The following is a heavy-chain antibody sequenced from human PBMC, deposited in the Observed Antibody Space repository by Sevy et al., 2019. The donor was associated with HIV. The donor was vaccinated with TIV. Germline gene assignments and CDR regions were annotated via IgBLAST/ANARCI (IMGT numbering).Heavy chain of an antibody. CDR2: IWYDGSNK. Sequence: GGSLRLSCAASGFTFSSYGMHWVRQAPGKGLEWVAVIWYDGSNKYYADSVKGRFTISRDNSKNTLYLQMNSLRAEDTAVYYCARDPTYSSGWYGVLRYFYYGMDVWGQGTTVTVSS. J-gene: IGHJ6*02. CDR3: ARDPTYSSGWYGVLRYFYYGMDV. D-gene: IGHD6-19*01. V-gene: IGHV3-33*01. CDR1: GFTFSSYG.